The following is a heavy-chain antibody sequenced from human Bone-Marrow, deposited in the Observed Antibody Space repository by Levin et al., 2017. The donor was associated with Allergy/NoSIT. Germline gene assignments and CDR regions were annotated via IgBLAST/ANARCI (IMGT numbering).Heavy chain of an antibody. V-gene: IGHV3-30-3*01. CDR3: ASLSQVGDADY. J-gene: IGHJ4*02. D-gene: IGHD2-21*01. CDR1: GFSFSTSA. Sequence: GESLKISCAASGFSFSTSALHWVRQAPGKGLEWVAVISQDGSKSHTADSVKGRFTISRDNFKNTLYLQMNSLRVEDTAVYHCASLSQVGDADYWGQGTLVTVSS. CDR2: ISQDGSKS.